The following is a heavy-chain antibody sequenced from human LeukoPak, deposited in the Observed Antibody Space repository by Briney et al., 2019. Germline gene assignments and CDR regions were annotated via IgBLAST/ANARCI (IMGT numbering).Heavy chain of an antibody. CDR3: AKESTVYDFWSGYHTGYFDY. V-gene: IGHV3-23*01. CDR2: ISGSGGST. D-gene: IGHD3-3*01. Sequence: GGSLRLSCAASGFTFSSYAMSWVRQAPGKGLGWVSAISGSGGSTYYADSVKGRFTISRDNSKNTLYLQMNSLRAEDTAVYYCAKESTVYDFWSGYHTGYFDYWGQGTLVTVSS. CDR1: GFTFSSYA. J-gene: IGHJ4*02.